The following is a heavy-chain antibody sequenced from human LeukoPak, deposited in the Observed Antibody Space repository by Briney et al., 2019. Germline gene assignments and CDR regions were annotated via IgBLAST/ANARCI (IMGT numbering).Heavy chain of an antibody. CDR2: IYYSGST. D-gene: IGHD5-18*01. CDR1: GSSISSSSYY. Sequence: SETLSLTCTVSGSSISSSSYYWGWICQPPGKGLEWIGSIYYSGSTYYNPSLKSRVTISVDTSKNQFSLKLSSVTAADTAVYYCARHQLRYSYASRWGQGTLVTVSS. J-gene: IGHJ4*02. CDR3: ARHQLRYSYASR. V-gene: IGHV4-39*01.